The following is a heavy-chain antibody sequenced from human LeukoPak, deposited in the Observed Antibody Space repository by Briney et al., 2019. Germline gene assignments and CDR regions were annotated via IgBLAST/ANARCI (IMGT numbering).Heavy chain of an antibody. CDR2: IYSGGNT. J-gene: IGHJ4*02. D-gene: IGHD6-19*01. CDR3: AKAGSGWYAPY. CDR1: GFTVSSNF. V-gene: IGHV3-66*01. Sequence: GGSLRLSCAASGFTVSSNFMSWVRQAPGKGLQWVSVIYSGGNTYSADAVKGRFTISRDNSKNTVYLQMNSLRAEDTAVYYCAKAGSGWYAPYWGQGTLVTVSS.